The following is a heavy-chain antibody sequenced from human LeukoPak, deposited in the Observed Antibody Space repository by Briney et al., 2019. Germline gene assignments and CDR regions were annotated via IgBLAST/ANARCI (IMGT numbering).Heavy chain of an antibody. CDR1: GTSFSSYY. Sequence: AETLSLTCGVSGTSFSSYYWSCIRQPPGKGLEWIGEVNHSGYTNMNPSLKSRVTISVDASKNQFSLRMNTVNAADTAVYFCARMTTGHDYWGQGTLVTVSS. CDR3: ARMTTGHDY. V-gene: IGHV4-34*01. J-gene: IGHJ4*02. D-gene: IGHD4-17*01. CDR2: VNHSGYT.